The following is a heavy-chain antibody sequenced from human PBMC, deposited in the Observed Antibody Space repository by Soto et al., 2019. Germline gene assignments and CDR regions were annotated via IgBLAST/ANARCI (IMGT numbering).Heavy chain of an antibody. CDR3: ARDLSSSFMFDP. D-gene: IGHD6-6*01. CDR2: IYSGGST. J-gene: IGHJ5*02. V-gene: IGHV3-53*01. CDR1: GFTVSSNY. Sequence: GGSLRLSCAASGFTVSSNYMSWVRQAPGKGLEWVSVIYSGGSTYYADSVKGRFTISRDNSKNTLYLQMNSLRAEDTAVYYCARDLSSSFMFDPWGQGTLVTVSS.